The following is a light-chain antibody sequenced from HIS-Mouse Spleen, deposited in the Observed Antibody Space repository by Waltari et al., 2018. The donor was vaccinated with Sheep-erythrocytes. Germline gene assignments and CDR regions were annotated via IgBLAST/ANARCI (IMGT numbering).Light chain of an antibody. CDR3: MQALHTPWT. CDR2: LGY. Sequence: DIVMTQSPLSLPVTPAEPASISCRSSQSLLHSNGYNYLDWYLQKPGQSPQLLIYLGYNRASGVPDRFSGSGSGTDFTLKISRVEAEDVGVYYCMQALHTPWTFGQGTKVEIK. V-gene: IGKV2-28*01. CDR1: QSLLHSNGYNY. J-gene: IGKJ1*01.